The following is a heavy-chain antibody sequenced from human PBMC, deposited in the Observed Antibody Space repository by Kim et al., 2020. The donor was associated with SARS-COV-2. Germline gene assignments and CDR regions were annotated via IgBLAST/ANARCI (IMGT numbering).Heavy chain of an antibody. CDR3: ARSIVGYCSSTSCFWFDP. J-gene: IGHJ5*02. CDR2: IYPGDSDI. Sequence: GESLKISCKGSGYSFTSYWIGWVRQMPGKGLEWMGIIYPGDSDIRYSPSFQGQITIPADKSISTAYLQWSSLKASDVAMYYWARSIVGYCSSTSCFWFDPWGQGTLVTVSS. D-gene: IGHD2-2*01. V-gene: IGHV5-51*01. CDR1: GYSFTSYW.